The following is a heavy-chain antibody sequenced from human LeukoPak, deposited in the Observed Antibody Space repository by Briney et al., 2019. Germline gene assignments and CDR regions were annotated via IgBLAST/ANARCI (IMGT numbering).Heavy chain of an antibody. CDR1: GFTLSAYW. J-gene: IGHJ5*02. CDR3: TRAWARGTTPYNWFDP. CDR2: IKQDGSEK. Sequence: GGSLRLSCAASGFTLSAYWMSWVRQAPGKGLEWVANIKQDGSEKYYVDSVKGRFTISRDNAKNSLYLQMNSLRAEDTAVYYCTRAWARGTTPYNWFDPWGQGTLVTVSS. V-gene: IGHV3-7*01. D-gene: IGHD1-1*01.